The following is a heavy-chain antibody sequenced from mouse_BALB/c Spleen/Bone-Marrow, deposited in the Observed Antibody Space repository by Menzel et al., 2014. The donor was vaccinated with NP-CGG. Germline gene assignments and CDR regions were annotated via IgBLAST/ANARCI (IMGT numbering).Heavy chain of an antibody. D-gene: IGHD3-1*01. V-gene: IGHV1-12*01. CDR1: GYTFTSYN. CDR2: IYPGNGDT. Sequence: QVQLKQSGAELVKPGASVKMSCKASGYTFTSYNMHWVKQTPGQGLEWIGAIYPGNGDTSYNQKFKGKATLTADKSSGTAYMQLSSLTSEDSAVYYCARSGSSGYYAMDYWGQGTSVTVSS. J-gene: IGHJ4*01. CDR3: ARSGSSGYYAMDY.